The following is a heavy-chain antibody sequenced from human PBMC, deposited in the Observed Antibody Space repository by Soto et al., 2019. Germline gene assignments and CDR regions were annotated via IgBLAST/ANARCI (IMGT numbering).Heavy chain of an antibody. J-gene: IGHJ6*02. Sequence: GGSLRLSCKASGFDFSTYSMNWVRQAPGKGLEWIAYVSMDSDTIHYADSVKGRFTISRDDPENSLYLQMNSLRDEDTATYYCARLYYDYVWGQGATVTVSS. CDR3: ARLYYDYV. CDR2: VSMDSDTI. V-gene: IGHV3-48*02. D-gene: IGHD3-3*01. CDR1: GFDFSTYS.